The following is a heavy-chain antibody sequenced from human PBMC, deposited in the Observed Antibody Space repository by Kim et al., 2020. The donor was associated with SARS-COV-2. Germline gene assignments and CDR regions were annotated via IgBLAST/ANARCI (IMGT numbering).Heavy chain of an antibody. CDR1: GFTFSDYY. D-gene: IGHD2-15*01. CDR3: ARDIEVEARRYYYYGMDV. J-gene: IGHJ6*02. CDR2: ISSSSSYT. Sequence: GGSLRLSCAASGFTFSDYYMSWIRQAPGKGLEWVSYISSSSSYTNYADSVKGRFTISRDNAKNSLYLQMNSLRAEDTAVYYCARDIEVEARRYYYYGMDVWGQGTTVTVSS. V-gene: IGHV3-11*05.